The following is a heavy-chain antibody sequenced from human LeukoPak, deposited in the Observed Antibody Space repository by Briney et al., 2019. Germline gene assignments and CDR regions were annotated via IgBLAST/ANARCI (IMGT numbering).Heavy chain of an antibody. V-gene: IGHV4-30-4*08. CDR2: TYYSGST. Sequence: SETLSLTCIVSGGSISSGDYYWSWIRQPPGKGLEWIGYTYYSGSTYYNPSLKSRVTISVDTSKNQFSLKLSSVTAADTAVYYCARGRFLEWIQAPNTFDYWGQGTLVTVS. D-gene: IGHD3-3*01. CDR1: GGSISSGDYY. CDR3: ARGRFLEWIQAPNTFDY. J-gene: IGHJ4*02.